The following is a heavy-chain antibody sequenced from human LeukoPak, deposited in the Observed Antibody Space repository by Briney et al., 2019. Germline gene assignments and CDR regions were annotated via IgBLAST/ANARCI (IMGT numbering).Heavy chain of an antibody. CDR2: ISSSSSTI. Sequence: GGSLRLSCAASGFTFSSYSMNWVRQAPGKGLEWVSYISSSSSTIYYADSVKGRFTISRDNAKNSLYLQMNSLRAEDTAVYYCARDRCSGGSCYYFDCWGQGTLVTVSS. CDR1: GFTFSSYS. J-gene: IGHJ4*02. CDR3: ARDRCSGGSCYYFDC. V-gene: IGHV3-48*04. D-gene: IGHD2-15*01.